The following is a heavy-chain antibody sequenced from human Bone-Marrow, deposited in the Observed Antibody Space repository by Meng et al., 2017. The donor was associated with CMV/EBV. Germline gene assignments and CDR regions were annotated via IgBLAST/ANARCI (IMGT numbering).Heavy chain of an antibody. J-gene: IGHJ4*02. Sequence: SETLSLTCTVSGGSISSSSYYWGWIRQPPGKGLEWIGSIYYSGSTYYNPSLKSRVTISVDTSKNQFSLKLSSVTAADTAVYFCTCEGPGGWYSRVDSWCQGTLVTVSS. D-gene: IGHD6-19*01. CDR3: TCEGPGGWYSRVDS. CDR2: IYYSGST. CDR1: GGSISSSSYY. V-gene: IGHV4-39*07.